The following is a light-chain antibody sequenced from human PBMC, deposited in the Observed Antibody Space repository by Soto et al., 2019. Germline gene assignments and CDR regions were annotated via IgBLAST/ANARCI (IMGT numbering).Light chain of an antibody. V-gene: IGKV1-39*01. CDR1: QTIDTY. CDR2: AAY. Sequence: DIQMTQSPSSLSASVGDRVIITCRASQTIDTYLSWHQQKAGKAPKLLIYAAYTLQSGVPSRFSGSGSGTHYTLTISSLQPEDFATYFCQQSYSFPPTFGQGTKVEVK. CDR3: QQSYSFPPT. J-gene: IGKJ1*01.